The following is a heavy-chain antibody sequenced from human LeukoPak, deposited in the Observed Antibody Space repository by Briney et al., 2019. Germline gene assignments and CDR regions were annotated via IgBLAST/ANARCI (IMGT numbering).Heavy chain of an antibody. D-gene: IGHD3-10*01. CDR1: GYTFTSYD. CDR3: ARGNTMVRGVIKRRWFDP. V-gene: IGHV1-8*01. CDR2: MNPNSGNT. J-gene: IGHJ5*02. Sequence: ASVKVSCKASGYTFTSYDINWVRQATGQGREWMGWMNPNSGNTGYAQKFQGRVTMTRNTSISTAYMELSSLRSEDTAVYYCARGNTMVRGVIKRRWFDPWGQGTLVTVSS.